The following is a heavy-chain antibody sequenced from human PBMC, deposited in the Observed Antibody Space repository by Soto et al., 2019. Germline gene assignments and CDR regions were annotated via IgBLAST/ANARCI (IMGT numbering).Heavy chain of an antibody. Sequence: VQLVKSGDDVKKPGASVRVSCKASGYTFTSYGISWVRQAPGQGLEWMGWISAYNGNTNYAQKLQGRVTMTRDTSTSKAYMELRGLRSDDTAVYYCARDDTIFWTGYIGYWGQGTLVTVSS. CDR2: ISAYNGNT. V-gene: IGHV1-18*01. D-gene: IGHD3-9*01. CDR1: GYTFTSYG. J-gene: IGHJ4*02. CDR3: ARDDTIFWTGYIGY.